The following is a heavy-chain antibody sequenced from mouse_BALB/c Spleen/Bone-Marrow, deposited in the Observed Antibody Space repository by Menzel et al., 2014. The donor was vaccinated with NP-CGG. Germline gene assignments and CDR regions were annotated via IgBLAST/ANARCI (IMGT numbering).Heavy chain of an antibody. CDR2: IYPGNSDT. J-gene: IGHJ4*01. CDR1: GYTFTSYW. D-gene: IGHD2-1*01. V-gene: IGHV1-5*01. Sequence: VQLKQSGTVLARPGASVKMSCKASGYTFTSYWMHWVKQRPGQGLEWIGAIYPGNSDTSYNQKFKGKAKLTAVTSTSTAYMELSSLTNEDSAVYYCTVPYGNYVGYYAMDYWGQGTSVTVSS. CDR3: TVPYGNYVGYYAMDY.